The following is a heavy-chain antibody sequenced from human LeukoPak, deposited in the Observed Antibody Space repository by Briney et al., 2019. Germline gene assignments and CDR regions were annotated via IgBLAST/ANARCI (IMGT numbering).Heavy chain of an antibody. CDR1: RFTPGDHA. V-gene: IGHV3-49*04. D-gene: IGHD2-2*02. Sequence: SLRLSCSGSRFTPGDHAMSSVRQAPGKGVEGGGFIRSKAYGGTTEYTPSVRGRFSISRDDSKNIAYLQMSSLETEDTAVYFCARGPIYLGLYYGIDVWGQGTTVTVSS. CDR2: IRSKAYGGTT. J-gene: IGHJ6*02. CDR3: ARGPIYLGLYYGIDV.